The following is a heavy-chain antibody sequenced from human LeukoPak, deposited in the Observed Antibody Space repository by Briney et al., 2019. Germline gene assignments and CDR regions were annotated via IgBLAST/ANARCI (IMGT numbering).Heavy chain of an antibody. J-gene: IGHJ5*02. V-gene: IGHV1-69*05. CDR1: GGTFSSYA. D-gene: IGHD6-19*01. CDR2: IIPIFGTA. Sequence: ASVKVSCKASGGTFSSYAISWVRQAPGQGPEWMGGIIPIFGTANYAQKFQGRVTITTDESTSTAYMELSSLRSEDTAVYYCARGAYSSGWYQPHWFDPWGQGTLVTVSS. CDR3: ARGAYSSGWYQPHWFDP.